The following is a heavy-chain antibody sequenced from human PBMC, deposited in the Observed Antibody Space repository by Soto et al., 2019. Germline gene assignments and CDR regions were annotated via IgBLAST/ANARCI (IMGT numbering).Heavy chain of an antibody. CDR1: GFTFSDYW. CDR2: IRQDGSEQ. V-gene: IGHV3-7*03. J-gene: IGHJ4*02. CDR3: ARTRGYISGYPYYCDY. Sequence: GSLRLSCAASGFTFSDYWMSWVRQAPGKGLEWVAYIRQDGSEQNYVDSVKGRFTVSRDNTNNSLYLQMNSLRPEDTAVYYCARTRGYISGYPYYCDYWGQGTLVTVSS. D-gene: IGHD5-18*01.